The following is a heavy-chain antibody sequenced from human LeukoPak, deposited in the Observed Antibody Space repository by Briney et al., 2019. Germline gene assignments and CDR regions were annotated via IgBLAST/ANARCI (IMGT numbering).Heavy chain of an antibody. Sequence: KSSETLSLTCTVSGGSISSGSYYWGWIRQPPGKGLEWIGSIYYSGSTYYNPSLKSRVTISVDTSKNQFSLKLSSVTAADTAVYYCARSAGMVRGVIRGIAWFDPWGQGTLVTVSS. V-gene: IGHV4-39*07. J-gene: IGHJ5*02. CDR2: IYYSGST. D-gene: IGHD3-10*01. CDR3: ARSAGMVRGVIRGIAWFDP. CDR1: GGSISSGSYY.